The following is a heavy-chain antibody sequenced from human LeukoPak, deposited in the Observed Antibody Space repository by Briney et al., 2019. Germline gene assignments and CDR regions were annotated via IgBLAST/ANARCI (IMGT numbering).Heavy chain of an antibody. D-gene: IGHD3-3*01. CDR1: GGSFSGYF. Sequence: SETLSLTCAVYGGSFSGYFWSWIRQPPGKGLEWIGEINHSGSTNYNPSLKSRVTISVDTSKNQFSLKLSSVTAADTAVYYCAREPWTYYDFWSGYPSYFDYWGQGTLVTVSS. V-gene: IGHV4-34*01. CDR2: INHSGST. J-gene: IGHJ4*02. CDR3: AREPWTYYDFWSGYPSYFDY.